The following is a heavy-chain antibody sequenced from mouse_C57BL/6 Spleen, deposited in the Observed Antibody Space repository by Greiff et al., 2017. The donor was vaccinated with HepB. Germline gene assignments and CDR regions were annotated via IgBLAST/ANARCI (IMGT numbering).Heavy chain of an antibody. CDR2: IDPNSGGT. Sequence: QVQLQQPGAELVKPGASVKLSCKASGYTFTSYWMHWVKRRPGRGLEWIGRIDPNSGGTKYNEKFKSKATLTVDKPSSTAYMRLSSLTSEDSAVYYCARYGYDPDYYAMDYWGQGTSVTVSS. CDR3: ARYGYDPDYYAMDY. D-gene: IGHD2-2*01. J-gene: IGHJ4*01. CDR1: GYTFTSYW. V-gene: IGHV1-72*01.